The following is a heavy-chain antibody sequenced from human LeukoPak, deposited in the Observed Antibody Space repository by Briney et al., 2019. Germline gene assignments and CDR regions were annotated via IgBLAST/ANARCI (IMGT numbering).Heavy chain of an antibody. D-gene: IGHD2-2*01. CDR2: ISSGSDNT. CDR3: YCSSSTCYAGGGFS. J-gene: IGHJ5*02. V-gene: IGHV3-23*01. Sequence: GGSLRLSCVASGFTFSNYAMTWASQARARALEWVSTISSGSDNTYYADSVKGRFTISRDNSKNTLYLQVNSLRVEDTAVYYCYCSSSTCYAGGGFSWGQGTLLTVSS. CDR1: GFTFSNYA.